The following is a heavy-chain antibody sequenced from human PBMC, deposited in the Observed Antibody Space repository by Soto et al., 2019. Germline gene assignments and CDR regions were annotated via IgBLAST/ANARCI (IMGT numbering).Heavy chain of an antibody. CDR1: GFTFSNYS. J-gene: IGHJ6*02. CDR3: ARDKRSYGDTYYYGLDV. Sequence: GGSLRLSCAASGFTFSNYSINWVRQAPGKGLEWLSYISNNSSVKYYADSVKGRFTISRDNAKNSLYLQMNSLRDEDTAVYYCARDKRSYGDTYYYGLDVWGRGTWVTVSS. V-gene: IGHV3-48*02. D-gene: IGHD4-17*01. CDR2: ISNNSSVK.